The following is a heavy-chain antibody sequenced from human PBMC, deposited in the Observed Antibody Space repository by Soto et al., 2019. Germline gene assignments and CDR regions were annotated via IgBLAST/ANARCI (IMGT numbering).Heavy chain of an antibody. CDR2: ISSTTNYI. CDR1: GFTFSRYS. V-gene: IGHV3-21*01. Sequence: PVGSLRLSCAASGFTFSRYSMNWVRQAPGKGLEWVSSISSTTNYIYYADSMKGRFTVSRDNAKNSVYLDMNSLSAEDTAVYYCARESEDLTSNFDYWGQGTRVTVSS. J-gene: IGHJ4*02. CDR3: ARESEDLTSNFDY.